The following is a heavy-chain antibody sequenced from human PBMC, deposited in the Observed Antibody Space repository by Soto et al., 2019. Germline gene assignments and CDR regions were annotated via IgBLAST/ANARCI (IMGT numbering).Heavy chain of an antibody. CDR3: ARGDRVDWYFAL. CDR2: TYYTSKWYS. Sequence: QVQLQQSGPGLVKPSQTLSLTCAFSGDSVSSNSAAWSWIRQSPSRGLEWLGRTYYTSKWYSDYGVSVKSRITINPDTSKNQFALQLNSVTPEDTAVYYCARGDRVDWYFALWGRGTLVTVSS. V-gene: IGHV6-1*01. J-gene: IGHJ2*01. CDR1: GDSVSSNSAA.